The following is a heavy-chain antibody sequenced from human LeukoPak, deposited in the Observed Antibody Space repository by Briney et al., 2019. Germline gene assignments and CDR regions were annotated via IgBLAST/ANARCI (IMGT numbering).Heavy chain of an antibody. CDR3: ARDLCAREPAAPCYYFDY. Sequence: ASVKVSCKASGYTSISYGISWVRQAPGQGLEWMGWISAYNGNTNYAQKLQGRVTMTADTSTSTAYIELRSLRSDDTAVYYCARDLCAREPAAPCYYFDYWGQGALVTVSS. CDR2: ISAYNGNT. J-gene: IGHJ4*02. CDR1: GYTSISYG. D-gene: IGHD6-25*01. V-gene: IGHV1-18*01.